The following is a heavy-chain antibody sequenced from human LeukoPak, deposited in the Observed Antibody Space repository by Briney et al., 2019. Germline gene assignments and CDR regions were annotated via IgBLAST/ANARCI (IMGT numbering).Heavy chain of an antibody. J-gene: IGHJ3*01. Sequence: SETLSLTCTVSGGSITTTPSYWAWIRQPPGKGLEWIGSIFHTGSTSYNPSLKSRVTISIDTSKSQFSLKLTSVTAADTAVYYCARRWGVDTFDVWAQGTMVTVSS. V-gene: IGHV4-39*01. D-gene: IGHD7-27*01. CDR2: IFHTGST. CDR3: ARRWGVDTFDV. CDR1: GGSITTTPSY.